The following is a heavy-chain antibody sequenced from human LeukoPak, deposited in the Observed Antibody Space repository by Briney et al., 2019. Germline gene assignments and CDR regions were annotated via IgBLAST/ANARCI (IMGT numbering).Heavy chain of an antibody. Sequence: GGSLRLSCAASGFTFSSYAMSWVRQAPGKGLEWVSAISGSGGSTYYAGSVKGRFTISRDNSKNTLYLQMNSLRAEDTAVYYCAKSAARSLDNGEDYWGQGTLVTVSS. CDR2: ISGSGGST. CDR3: AKSAARSLDNGEDY. D-gene: IGHD3-10*01. CDR1: GFTFSSYA. V-gene: IGHV3-23*01. J-gene: IGHJ4*02.